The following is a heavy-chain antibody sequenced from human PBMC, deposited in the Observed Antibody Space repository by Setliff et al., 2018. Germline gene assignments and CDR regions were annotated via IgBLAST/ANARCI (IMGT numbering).Heavy chain of an antibody. V-gene: IGHV4-39*01. CDR3: ARQGGDYYDGSGYYYAPFDY. CDR1: GGSISSRGYY. Sequence: LSLTCTVSGGSISSRGYYWAWIRQPPGKGLECIGSFSESGSTYYSPSLKSRVTISVDTSKNQFSLNLNSVTAADTAVYYCARQGGDYYDGSGYYYAPFDYWGQGILVTVSS. D-gene: IGHD3-22*01. CDR2: FSESGST. J-gene: IGHJ4*02.